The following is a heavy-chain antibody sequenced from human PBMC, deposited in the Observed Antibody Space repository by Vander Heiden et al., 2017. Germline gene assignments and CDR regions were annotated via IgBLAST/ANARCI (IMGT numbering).Heavy chain of an antibody. J-gene: IGHJ5*02. CDR3: ARGPGWFDP. CDR2: ISSSSSYI. V-gene: IGHV3-21*01. Sequence: EVQPVESGGGLVKSGGSLSLPCAASGFTFSSYSMNWVRQAPGKGLEWASSISSSSSYIYYADSVKGRFTISRDNAKNSLYLQMNSLRAEDTAVYYCARGPGWFDPWGQGTLVTVSS. CDR1: GFTFSSYS.